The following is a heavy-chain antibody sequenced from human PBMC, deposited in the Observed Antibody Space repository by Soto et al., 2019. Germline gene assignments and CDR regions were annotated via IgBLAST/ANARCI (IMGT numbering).Heavy chain of an antibody. CDR3: ATSGFQLERRSHGAFDI. CDR2: FDPEDGEI. CDR1: GYTLTELS. J-gene: IGHJ3*02. D-gene: IGHD1-1*01. Sequence: QVQLVQSGAEVKKPGASVKVSCKVSGYTLTELSMHWVRQAPGKGLELMGGFDPEDGEITYAQKCQGRVTMTEDTSTDTAYMELSSLRSEDTAVYYCATSGFQLERRSHGAFDIWGQGTMVTVSS. V-gene: IGHV1-24*01.